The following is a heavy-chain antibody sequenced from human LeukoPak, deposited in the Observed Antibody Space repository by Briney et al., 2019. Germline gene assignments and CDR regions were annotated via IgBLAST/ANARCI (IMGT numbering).Heavy chain of an antibody. V-gene: IGHV5-10-1*01. CDR3: ASLGYCSGGSCFDY. D-gene: IGHD2-15*01. CDR2: IDPSDSYT. CDR1: GYRFTSYW. J-gene: IGHJ4*02. Sequence: GESLEISFKGSGYRFTSYWISWVRPMPGKGLGWMGRIDPSDSYTNYSPSFQGHVTISADKSINTAYLQWSSLKATDTAMYYCASLGYCSGGSCFDYWGQGTLVTVSS.